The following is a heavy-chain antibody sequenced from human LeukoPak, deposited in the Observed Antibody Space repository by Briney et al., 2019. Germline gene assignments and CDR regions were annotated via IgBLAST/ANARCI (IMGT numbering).Heavy chain of an antibody. CDR1: GFTFSNYW. CDR3: ARYRGSGSLTNYFDY. CDR2: INSDGSST. D-gene: IGHD3-10*01. V-gene: IGHV3-74*01. J-gene: IGHJ4*02. Sequence: GGSMRLSCAASGFTFSNYWMHWVRQAPGKGLVWVSRINSDGSSTSYADSVKGRFTISRDNAKNTLYLQMNSLRAEDTAVYYCARYRGSGSLTNYFDYWGQGTLVTVSS.